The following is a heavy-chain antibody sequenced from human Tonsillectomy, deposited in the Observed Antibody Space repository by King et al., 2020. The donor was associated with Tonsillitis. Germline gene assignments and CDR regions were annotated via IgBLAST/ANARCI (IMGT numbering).Heavy chain of an antibody. CDR1: GFTFDDYA. V-gene: IGHV3-43D*03. Sequence: VQLVESGGVVVQPGGSLRLSCAASGFTFDDYAMHWVRQAPGKGLEWVSLISWDGGSTYYADSVKGRSTISRDNSKNSLYLQMNSLRAEDTALYYCAKDMVPYYDSSGYSGAFDIWGQGTMVTVSS. CDR3: AKDMVPYYDSSGYSGAFDI. CDR2: ISWDGGST. J-gene: IGHJ3*02. D-gene: IGHD3-22*01.